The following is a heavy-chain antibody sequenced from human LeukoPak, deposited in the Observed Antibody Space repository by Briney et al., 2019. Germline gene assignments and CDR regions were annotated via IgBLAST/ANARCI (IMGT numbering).Heavy chain of an antibody. CDR3: ARDGLWIQNAFDI. CDR2: IYPSGNT. CDR1: GGSFSNIF. Sequence: SETLSLTCSVSGGSFSNIFWSWVRQPAGKGLEWIGRIYPSGNTNYNPSLKSRVTLSVDTSKNQFSLKLSSVTAADTAVYYCARDGLWIQNAFDIWGQGTMVTVSS. J-gene: IGHJ3*02. D-gene: IGHD5-18*01. V-gene: IGHV4-4*07.